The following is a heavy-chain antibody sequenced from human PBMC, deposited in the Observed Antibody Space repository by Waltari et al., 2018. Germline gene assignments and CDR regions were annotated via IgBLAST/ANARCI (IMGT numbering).Heavy chain of an antibody. CDR3: ARVRRSTTMVRGVILYYFDY. J-gene: IGHJ4*02. CDR1: GGSFSGYY. V-gene: IGHV4-34*01. Sequence: QVQLQQWGAGLLKPSETLSLTCAVYGGSFSGYYWSWIRQPPGKGLEWIGEIKHSGSTNYNPSLKSRVTISVDTSKNQFSLKLSSVTATDTAVYYCARVRRSTTMVRGVILYYFDYWGQGTLVTVSS. CDR2: IKHSGST. D-gene: IGHD3-10*01.